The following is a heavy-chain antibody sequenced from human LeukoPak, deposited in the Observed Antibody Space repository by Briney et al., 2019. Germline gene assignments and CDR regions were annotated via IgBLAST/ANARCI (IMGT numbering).Heavy chain of an antibody. CDR2: IKQDGSEK. Sequence: AGGSLRLSRAASGFTFSSYWMSWVRQAPGKGLEWVANIKQDGSEKYYVDSVKGRFTISRDNAKNSLYLQMNSLRAEDTAVYYCARGPFRSMVDTANLESYYGMDVWGQGTTVTVSS. V-gene: IGHV3-7*01. CDR1: GFTFSSYW. D-gene: IGHD5-18*01. CDR3: ARGPFRSMVDTANLESYYGMDV. J-gene: IGHJ6*02.